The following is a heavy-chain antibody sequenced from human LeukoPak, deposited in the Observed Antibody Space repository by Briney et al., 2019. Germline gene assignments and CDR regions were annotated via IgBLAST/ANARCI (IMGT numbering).Heavy chain of an antibody. V-gene: IGHV3-7*03. CDR3: AKDNRRHYTSGPNPDSLH. J-gene: IGHJ4*02. D-gene: IGHD6-19*01. CDR1: GFTFSNFW. Sequence: GGSLRLSCTASGFTFSNFWMGWVRQAPGKGLEWVANIKQDETEKFYLGSVKGRFTISRDNAKNSLYLQMNSLRVEDTAFYYCAKDNRRHYTSGPNPDSLHWGQGALVTVSS. CDR2: IKQDETEK.